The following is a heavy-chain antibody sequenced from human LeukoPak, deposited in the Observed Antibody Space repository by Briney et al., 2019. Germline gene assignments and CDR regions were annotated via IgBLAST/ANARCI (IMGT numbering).Heavy chain of an antibody. Sequence: GGSLRLSCAASGFTFSNAWMTWVRQAPGKGLEWVGRIKSKTDGGTTDYAAPVKGRFTISRDDSKNTLYLQMNSLRAEDTAVYYCARDHEWGRAYFDYWGQGTLVTVSS. CDR3: ARDHEWGRAYFDY. J-gene: IGHJ4*02. V-gene: IGHV3-15*01. D-gene: IGHD1-26*01. CDR1: GFTFSNAW. CDR2: IKSKTDGGTT.